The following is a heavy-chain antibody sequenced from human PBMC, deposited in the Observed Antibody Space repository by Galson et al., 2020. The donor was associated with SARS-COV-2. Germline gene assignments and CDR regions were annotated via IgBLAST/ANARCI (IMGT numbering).Heavy chain of an antibody. CDR2: INPNSGGT. J-gene: IGHJ4*02. CDR1: GYTFTGYY. CDR3: ARAADYYDSSGYVY. V-gene: IGHV1-2*04. Sequence: ASVRVYCKASGYTFTGYYMHWVRQAPGQGLEWMGWINPNSGGTNYAQKFQGWVTMTRDTSISTAYMELSRLRSDDTAVYYCARAADYYDSSGYVYWGQGTLVTVSS. D-gene: IGHD3-22*01.